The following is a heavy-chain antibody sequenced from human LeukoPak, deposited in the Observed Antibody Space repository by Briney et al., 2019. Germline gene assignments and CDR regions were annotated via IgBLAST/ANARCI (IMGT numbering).Heavy chain of an antibody. CDR1: GGSISSSSYY. V-gene: IGHV4-39*01. Sequence: SETLSLTCTVSGGSISSSSYYWGWIRQPPGKGLEWIGSIYYSGSTYYNPSLKSRVTISVDTSKNQFSLKLSSVTAADTAVYYCARSSYGGSDYWGQGTLVTVSS. J-gene: IGHJ4*02. D-gene: IGHD1-26*01. CDR2: IYYSGST. CDR3: ARSSYGGSDY.